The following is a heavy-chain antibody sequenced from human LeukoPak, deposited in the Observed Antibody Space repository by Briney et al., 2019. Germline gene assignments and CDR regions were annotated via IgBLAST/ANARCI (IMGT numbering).Heavy chain of an antibody. CDR1: GYSISSGYY. Sequence: SETLSLTCTVSGYSISSGYYWGWIRQPPEKGLEWIGSIYHSGSTYYNPSLKSRVTISVDTSKNQFSLKLSSVTAADTAVYYCARDGYSYGGWFDPWGQGTLVTVSS. CDR2: IYHSGST. D-gene: IGHD5-18*01. V-gene: IGHV4-38-2*02. J-gene: IGHJ5*02. CDR3: ARDGYSYGGWFDP.